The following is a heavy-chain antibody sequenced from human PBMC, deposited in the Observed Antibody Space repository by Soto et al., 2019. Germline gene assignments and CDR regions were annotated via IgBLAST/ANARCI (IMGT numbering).Heavy chain of an antibody. D-gene: IGHD1-26*01. CDR1: GFTFSSYW. CDR2: IKQDGSEK. J-gene: IGHJ4*02. V-gene: IGHV3-7*01. Sequence: EVQLVESGGGLVQPGGSLRLSCAASGFTFSSYWMSWVRQAPGKGLEWVANIKQDGSEKNYVDSVKGRFTISRDNAKHSLYLQMNSLRVEDTAVYYCATEGRGLGYWGQGTLVTVSS. CDR3: ATEGRGLGY.